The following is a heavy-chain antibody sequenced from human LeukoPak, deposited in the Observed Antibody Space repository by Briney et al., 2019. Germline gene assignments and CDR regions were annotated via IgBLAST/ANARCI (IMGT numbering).Heavy chain of an antibody. J-gene: IGHJ4*02. V-gene: IGHV3-74*01. CDR3: ARQGRGDNSGYYY. CDR1: GFTFSSYW. D-gene: IGHD3-22*01. CDR2: INTDGSSI. Sequence: GGSLRLSCAASGFTFSSYWMHWVRQASGKGLVWVSRINTDGSSISYADSVKGRFTISRDNAKITLYLQMNSLRDEDTAVYYCARQGRGDNSGYYYWGQGTLVTVSS.